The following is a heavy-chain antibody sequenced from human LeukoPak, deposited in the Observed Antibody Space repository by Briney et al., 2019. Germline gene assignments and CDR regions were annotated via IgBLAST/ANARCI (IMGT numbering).Heavy chain of an antibody. CDR1: GYTLTELS. J-gene: IGHJ4*02. CDR3: ARGYYSSGYYDDATRNFDY. D-gene: IGHD3-22*01. CDR2: FDPEDGET. V-gene: IGHV1-24*01. Sequence: ASVKVSCKVSGYTLTELSMHWVRQAPGKGLEWMGGFDPEDGETIYAQKFQGRVTMTEDTSTDTAYMELSSLRSEDTAVYYCARGYYSSGYYDDATRNFDYWGQGTLVTVSS.